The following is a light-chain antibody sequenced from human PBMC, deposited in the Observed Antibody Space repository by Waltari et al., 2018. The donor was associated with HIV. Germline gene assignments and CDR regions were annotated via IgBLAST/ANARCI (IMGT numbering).Light chain of an antibody. CDR2: EVN. J-gene: IGLJ1*01. CDR1: SSDIGYFDY. Sequence: QSALTQPRSVSGSPGQSVTISCTGTSSDIGYFDYVSWYQQFPGNAPKVIIYEVNQRPSGVPARFTGSKSGITASLTISGLQGEDEADYYCCSYAGAYTYVFGTGTKVTVL. CDR3: CSYAGAYTYV. V-gene: IGLV2-11*01.